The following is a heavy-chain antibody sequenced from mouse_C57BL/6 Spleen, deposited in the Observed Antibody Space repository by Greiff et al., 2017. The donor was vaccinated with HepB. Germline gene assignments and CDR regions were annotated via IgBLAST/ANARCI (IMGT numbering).Heavy chain of an antibody. CDR2: INPGSGGT. D-gene: IGHD3-2*02. V-gene: IGHV1-54*01. J-gene: IGHJ4*01. Sequence: QVQLQQSGAELVRPGTSVKVSCKASGYAFTNYLIEWVKQRPGQGLEWIGVINPGSGGTNYNEKFKGKATLTADQSSSTAYMQLSSLTSEDSAVYFCARSQAKGAYAMDYWGQGTSVTVSS. CDR1: GYAFTNYL. CDR3: ARSQAKGAYAMDY.